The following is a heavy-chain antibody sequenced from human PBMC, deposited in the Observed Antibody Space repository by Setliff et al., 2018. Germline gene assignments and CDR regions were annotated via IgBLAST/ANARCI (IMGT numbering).Heavy chain of an antibody. CDR2: IKESGSEK. J-gene: IGHJ6*03. Sequence: PGESLKISCAASGFTFSGYWMSWVRQAPGKGLEWVANIKESGSEKYYMDSVKGRFTISRDNAKNSLYLQMNSLRAEDTAMYYCARLYDFWSGYSIFDYYYMDVWGKGTTVTVSS. CDR3: ARLYDFWSGYSIFDYYYMDV. V-gene: IGHV3-7*03. CDR1: GFTFSGYW. D-gene: IGHD3-3*01.